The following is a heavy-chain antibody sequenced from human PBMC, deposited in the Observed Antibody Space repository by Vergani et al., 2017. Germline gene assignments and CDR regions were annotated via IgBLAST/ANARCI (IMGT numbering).Heavy chain of an antibody. D-gene: IGHD4-17*01. Sequence: EVPLVESGGGLVQPGGSLRLSCAASGFTFSSYDMHWVRQATGKGLEWVSAIGTAGDTYYPGSVKGRFTISRENAKNSLYLQMNSLRAGDTAIYYCARAVSTTVMDPPGYWGQGTLVTVSS. J-gene: IGHJ4*02. V-gene: IGHV3-13*01. CDR3: ARAVSTTVMDPPGY. CDR2: IGTAGDT. CDR1: GFTFSSYD.